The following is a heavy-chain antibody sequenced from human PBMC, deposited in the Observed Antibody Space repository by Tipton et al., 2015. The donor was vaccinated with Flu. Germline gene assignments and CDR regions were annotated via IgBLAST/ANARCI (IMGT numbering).Heavy chain of an antibody. CDR1: GGSISSDY. CDR2: IYTSGST. V-gene: IGHV4-4*07. CDR3: ARASGSGTYVIFDY. D-gene: IGHD3-10*01. Sequence: TLSLTCTVSGGSISSDYWSWIRQPAGKGLEWIGRIYTSGSTNYNPSLKSRVTMSVDTSKNQFSLKLRSVTAADTAVYYCARASGSGTYVIFDYWGQGTLVTVSS. J-gene: IGHJ4*02.